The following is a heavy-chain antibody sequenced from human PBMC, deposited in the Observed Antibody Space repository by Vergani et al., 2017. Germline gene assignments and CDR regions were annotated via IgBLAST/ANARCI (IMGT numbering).Heavy chain of an antibody. D-gene: IGHD6-19*01. CDR1: GASISSSNYY. CDR3: ARHCXVEWLVKLGWIDP. V-gene: IGHV4-39*01. Sequence: QLQLQESGPGLVKPSATLSLTCTVSGASISSSNYYWGWLRQPPGKGREWIACIYYSGSTYYNPSLKSRVTISVDTSKNEFSLKLSSVTAADTAVYLWARHCXVEWLVKLGWIDPWGQGILVTVSS. J-gene: IGHJ5*02. CDR2: IYYSGST.